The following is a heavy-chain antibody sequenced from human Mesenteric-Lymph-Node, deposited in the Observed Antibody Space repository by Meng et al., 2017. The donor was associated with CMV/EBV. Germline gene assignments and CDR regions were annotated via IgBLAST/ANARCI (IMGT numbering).Heavy chain of an antibody. D-gene: IGHD2/OR15-2a*01. CDR3: ARDPRNRGEAFDI. CDR2: TYYRSRWYN. Sequence: SETLSLTCAISGDTVSRNSATWDWIRQSPSRGLEWLGRTYYRSRWYNDYAVSVKSRITINPDTSKNQFSLQLNSVTPEDTAVYFCARDPRNRGEAFDIWGQGTKVTVSS. J-gene: IGHJ3*02. V-gene: IGHV6-1*01. CDR1: GDTVSRNSAT.